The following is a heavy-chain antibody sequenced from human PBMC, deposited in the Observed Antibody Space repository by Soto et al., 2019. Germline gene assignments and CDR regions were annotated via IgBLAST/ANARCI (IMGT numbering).Heavy chain of an antibody. CDR3: ARVGANRPPRWWELLADAFDI. CDR2: INPNSGGT. V-gene: IGHV1-2*02. CDR1: GYTFTGYY. J-gene: IGHJ3*02. Sequence: GASVKVSCKASGYTFTGYYMHWVRQAPGQGLEWMGWINPNSGGTNYAQKFQGRVTMTRDTSISTAYMELSRLRSDDTAVYYCARVGANRPPRWWELLADAFDIWGQGTMVTVSS. D-gene: IGHD1-26*01.